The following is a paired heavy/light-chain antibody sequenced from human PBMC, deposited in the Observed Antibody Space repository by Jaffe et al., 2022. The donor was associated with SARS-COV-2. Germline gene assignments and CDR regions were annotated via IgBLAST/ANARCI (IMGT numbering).Light chain of an antibody. CDR1: QSISSF. CDR2: AAS. J-gene: IGKJ2*01. Sequence: DIQMTQSPSSLSASVGDRVTITCRASQSISSFLNWYQRKPGKAPKLLIFAASTLQSGVPSRFSGSGSGTDFSLTISSLQPEDFATYYCQQSYSTPYTFGQGSKVEI. CDR3: QQSYSTPYT. V-gene: IGKV1-39*01.
Heavy chain of an antibody. J-gene: IGHJ6*02. CDR1: GYSFSIYD. CDR3: ARVGGYIVVGGRYYYYGMDV. Sequence: QVHLVQSGAEVKKPGASVKVSCKASGYSFSIYDMHWVRQAPGQGLEWMGIINPTYGNTTYAQQFQGRVTMTRDTSTSTVYMELSSLRSEDTAMYYCARVGGYIVVGGRYYYYGMDVWGQGTAVTVSS. CDR2: INPTYGNT. D-gene: IGHD3-22*01. V-gene: IGHV1-46*01.